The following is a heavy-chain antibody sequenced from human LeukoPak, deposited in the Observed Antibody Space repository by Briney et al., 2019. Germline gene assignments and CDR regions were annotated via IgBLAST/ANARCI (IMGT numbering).Heavy chain of an antibody. CDR1: GGSISSSSYY. D-gene: IGHD5-18*01. CDR3: ARGGWGGYSYGYLTFDY. CDR2: LYYSGTT. V-gene: IGHV4-39*07. J-gene: IGHJ4*02. Sequence: SETLSLTCTVSGGSISSSSYYWGWIRQPPGKGLEWIGTLYYSGTTYYNPSLKSRVTIPVDTSKNQFSLKLSSVTAADTAVYYCARGGWGGYSYGYLTFDYWGQGTLVTVSS.